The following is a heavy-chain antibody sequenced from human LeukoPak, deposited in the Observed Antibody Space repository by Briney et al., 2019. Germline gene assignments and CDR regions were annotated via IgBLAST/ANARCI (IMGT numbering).Heavy chain of an antibody. J-gene: IGHJ4*02. Sequence: PSETLSLTCTVSGGSISSYYWSWIRQPAGKGLEWIGYIYYSGSTNYNPSLKSRVTISVDTSKNQFSLKLSSVTAADTAVYYCAKMGELLLGYYFDYWGQGTLVTVSS. V-gene: IGHV4-59*01. CDR3: AKMGELLLGYYFDY. CDR2: IYYSGST. D-gene: IGHD1-26*01. CDR1: GGSISSYY.